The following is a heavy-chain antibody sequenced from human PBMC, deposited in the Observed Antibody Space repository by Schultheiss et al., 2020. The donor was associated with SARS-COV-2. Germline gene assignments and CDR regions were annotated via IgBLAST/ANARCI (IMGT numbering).Heavy chain of an antibody. CDR3: ARVGTVAGTGTFDY. CDR2: IYYSGST. D-gene: IGHD6-19*01. V-gene: IGHV4-59*12. J-gene: IGHJ4*02. CDR1: GGSISSYY. Sequence: SQTLSLTCTVSGGSISSYYWSWIRQPPGKGLEWIGYIYYSGSTNYNPSLKSRVTISVDRSKNQFSLKLSSVTAADTAVYYCARVGTVAGTGTFDYWGQGTLVTVSS.